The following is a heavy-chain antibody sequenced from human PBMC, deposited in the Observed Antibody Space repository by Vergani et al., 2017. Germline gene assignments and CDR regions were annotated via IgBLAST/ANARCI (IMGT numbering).Heavy chain of an antibody. V-gene: IGHV1-46*03. CDR2: INRSGGRT. CDR3: TRGWYYDSISYWAY. J-gene: IGHJ4*02. Sequence: QVQLVQSGAEVTKPGASVKVSCKASGYTFTSYYMLWVRQAPAQGLEWMGLINRSGGRTSYAQKFQGRVTMTRDTSTSTVYMELSSLGSEDTPVYYCTRGWYYDSISYWAYWGQGTLVTVSS. CDR1: GYTFTSYY. D-gene: IGHD3-22*01.